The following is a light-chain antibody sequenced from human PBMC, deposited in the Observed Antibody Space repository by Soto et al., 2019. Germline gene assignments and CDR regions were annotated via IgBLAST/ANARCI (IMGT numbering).Light chain of an antibody. Sequence: QSALTQPASVSGSPGQSITFSCTGTSNDIGGYNYVSWYQQPPGKAPKLMIFDVSNRPSGVSYRFSGSKSGNTASLTISGLQAEDEADYYGSSYTSSSTLLFGGGSKLTVL. J-gene: IGLJ2*01. V-gene: IGLV2-14*01. CDR2: DVS. CDR3: SSYTSSSTLL. CDR1: SNDIGGYNY.